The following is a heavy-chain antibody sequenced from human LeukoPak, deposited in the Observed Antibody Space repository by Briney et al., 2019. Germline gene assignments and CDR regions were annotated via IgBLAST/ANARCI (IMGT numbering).Heavy chain of an antibody. Sequence: GVSLTLSCAPSGLDFNQYWMLWARHSPGEGREWVTYIKKDGSQKFYVDSMEGRFTMSRDNARNSLYLQMNSRRAEDTGVYYCARDADYRIEGSCFDAFDMWGAGTRVTVSS. V-gene: IGHV3-7*01. CDR3: ARDADYRIEGSCFDAFDM. J-gene: IGHJ3*02. CDR1: GLDFNQYW. CDR2: IKKDGSQK. D-gene: IGHD4-11*01.